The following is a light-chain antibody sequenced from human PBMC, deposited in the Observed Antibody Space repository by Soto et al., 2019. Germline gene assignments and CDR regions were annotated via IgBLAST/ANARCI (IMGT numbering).Light chain of an antibody. J-gene: IGLJ1*01. CDR1: SSDVGSYNY. CDR2: EVS. Sequence: QSALTQPASVSGSPGQSITISCTGTSSDVGSYNYVSWYQQHPGKAPKPMIYEVSDRPSGISSRFSGSKSGNTASLTISGLQNEDEADYYCSSYTSSSTLFGTGTKVTVL. CDR3: SSYTSSSTL. V-gene: IGLV2-14*01.